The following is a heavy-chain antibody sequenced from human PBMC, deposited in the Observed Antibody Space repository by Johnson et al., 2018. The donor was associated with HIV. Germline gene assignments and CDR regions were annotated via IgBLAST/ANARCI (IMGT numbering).Heavy chain of an antibody. J-gene: IGHJ3*02. V-gene: IGHV3-13*01. Sequence: VQLVESGGGLVQPGGSLRLSCAASGFTVSSNYMSWVRQAPGKGLEWVSGITTAGDTYYPGSVKGRFTIFRENVKNSLYLQMNSLRAGDTAVYYCARVVVVVATVRVGAFDIWGQGTMVTVSS. D-gene: IGHD2-15*01. CDR3: ARVVVVVATVRVGAFDI. CDR2: ITTAGDT. CDR1: GFTVSSNY.